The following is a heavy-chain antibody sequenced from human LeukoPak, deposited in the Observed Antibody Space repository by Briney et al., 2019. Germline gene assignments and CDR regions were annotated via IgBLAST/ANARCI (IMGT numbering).Heavy chain of an antibody. CDR3: ARVLVGATLLDI. V-gene: IGHV3-64*01. CDR1: GFTFSSYA. J-gene: IGHJ3*02. Sequence: GGSLRLSCAASGFTFSSYAMHWVRQAPGKGLEYVSAISSNGGSTYYANSVRGRFTISRDNSKNTLYLQMGSLRAEDMAVYYCARVLVGATLLDIWGQGTMVTVSS. CDR2: ISSNGGST. D-gene: IGHD1-26*01.